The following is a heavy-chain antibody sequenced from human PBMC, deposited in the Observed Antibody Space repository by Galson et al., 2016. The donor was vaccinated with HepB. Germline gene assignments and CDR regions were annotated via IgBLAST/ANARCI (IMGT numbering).Heavy chain of an antibody. V-gene: IGHV5-10-1*01. Sequence: QSGAEVKKPGESLRISCQTSGYSFSSYRINWVRQMPGKGLEWMGRIDPSDSYTNYMPSFQGHVTFSADKSITTAYLQWGSLKASDSAIYYCVVHPRRMPAEGDYYSGLDVWGQGTSVTVSS. J-gene: IGHJ6*02. CDR1: GYSFSSYR. D-gene: IGHD2-2*01. CDR2: IDPSDSYT. CDR3: VVHPRRMPAEGDYYSGLDV.